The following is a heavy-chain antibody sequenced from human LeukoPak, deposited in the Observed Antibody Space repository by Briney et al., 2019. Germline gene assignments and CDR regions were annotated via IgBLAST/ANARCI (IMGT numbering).Heavy chain of an antibody. CDR2: INPNSGGT. CDR3: ARAAKRAEYFQH. D-gene: IGHD5-18*01. CDR1: GGTFSSYV. Sequence: ASVKVSCKASGGTFSSYVIIWVRQAPGQGLEWMGWINPNSGGTNYAQKFQGRVTMTRDTSISTAYMELSRLRSDDTAVYYCARAAKRAEYFQHWGQGTLVTVSS. J-gene: IGHJ1*01. V-gene: IGHV1-2*02.